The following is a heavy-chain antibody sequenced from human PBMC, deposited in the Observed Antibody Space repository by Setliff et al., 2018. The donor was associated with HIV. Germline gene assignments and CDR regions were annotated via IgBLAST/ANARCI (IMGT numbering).Heavy chain of an antibody. CDR3: AKKTAAYTSGSWLHY. Sequence: GGSLRLSCAASGFTFDDYGMTWVRQAPGKGLECVAGISGSGGDTYYADSVKGRFVISREKSKSTLYLQMNSLRAEDTAVYYCAKKTAAYTSGSWLHYWGQGTLVTVSS. CDR2: ISGSGGDT. V-gene: IGHV3-23*01. J-gene: IGHJ4*02. D-gene: IGHD3-10*01. CDR1: GFTFDDYG.